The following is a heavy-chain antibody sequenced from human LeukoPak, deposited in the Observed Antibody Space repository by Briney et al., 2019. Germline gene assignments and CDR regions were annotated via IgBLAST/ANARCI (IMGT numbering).Heavy chain of an antibody. Sequence: GGSLRLSCAASGFTFSSYWMHWVRQAPGGGLVWVSRINSDGSSTSYADSVKGRFTISRDNAKNTLYLQMNSLRAEDTAVYYYARGTWATLYYYYMDVWGKGTTVTVSS. D-gene: IGHD5-24*01. J-gene: IGHJ6*03. CDR1: GFTFSSYW. CDR2: INSDGSST. V-gene: IGHV3-74*01. CDR3: ARGTWATLYYYYMDV.